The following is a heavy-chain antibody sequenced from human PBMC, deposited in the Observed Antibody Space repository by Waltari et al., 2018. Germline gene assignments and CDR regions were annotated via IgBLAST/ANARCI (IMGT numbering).Heavy chain of an antibody. CDR2: IYYSGST. D-gene: IGHD5-12*01. Sequence: QVQLQESGPGLVKPSETLSLTCTVSGGSISSYYWSWIRQPPGKGLEWIGYIYYSGSTNYNPSLKSRVTISVDTSKNQFSLKLSSVTAADTAVYYCARESIGYGGYVLDYWGQGTLVTVSS. CDR1: GGSISSYY. J-gene: IGHJ4*02. V-gene: IGHV4-59*01. CDR3: ARESIGYGGYVLDY.